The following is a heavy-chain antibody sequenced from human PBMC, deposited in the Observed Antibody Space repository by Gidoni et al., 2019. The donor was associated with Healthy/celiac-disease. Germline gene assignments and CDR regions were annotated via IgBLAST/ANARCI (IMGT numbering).Heavy chain of an antibody. CDR2: ISYDGSNK. J-gene: IGHJ4*02. CDR3: ARDLAMVVNPESGSLPKGFDY. D-gene: IGHD1-26*01. V-gene: IGHV3-30-3*01. Sequence: QVQMVVSGGGVVQPGRSLRRSCAASGFTCSSYAMHGVRQAPGKGLEWVAFISYDGSNKYSADSVNGRFTISRDNSKNTLYLQMNSLRAEDTAVYYCARDLAMVVNPESGSLPKGFDYWGQGTLVTVSS. CDR1: GFTCSSYA.